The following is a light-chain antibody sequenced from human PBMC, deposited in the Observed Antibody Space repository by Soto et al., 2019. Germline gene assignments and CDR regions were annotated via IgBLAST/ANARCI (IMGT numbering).Light chain of an antibody. CDR2: GAS. CDR3: QQYGSSPWT. Sequence: EIVMTQSPSTLSVSQGERATLSCRASQSVSSSYLAWYQQKPGQAPRLLIYGASSRATGIPDRFSGSGSGTDFTLTISRLEPEDFAVYYCQQYGSSPWTFGQGTKVDIK. V-gene: IGKV3-20*01. CDR1: QSVSSSY. J-gene: IGKJ1*01.